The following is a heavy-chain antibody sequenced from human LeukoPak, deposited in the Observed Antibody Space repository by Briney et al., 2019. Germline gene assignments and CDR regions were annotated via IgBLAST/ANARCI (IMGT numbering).Heavy chain of an antibody. D-gene: IGHD6-19*01. J-gene: IGHJ4*02. V-gene: IGHV3-23*01. CDR2: ISGSGGST. Sequence: GGSLRLSCAASGFTFSSYAMSWVRQAPGKGLEWVPAISGSGGSTYYADSVKGRFTISRDNSKNTLYLQMNSLRAEDTAVYYCAKSWGSSGWYVLDYWGQGTLVTVSS. CDR3: AKSWGSSGWYVLDY. CDR1: GFTFSSYA.